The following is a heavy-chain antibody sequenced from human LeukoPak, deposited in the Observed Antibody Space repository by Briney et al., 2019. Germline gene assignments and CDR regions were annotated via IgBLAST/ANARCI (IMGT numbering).Heavy chain of an antibody. CDR1: GFTFSRNA. J-gene: IGHJ4*02. CDR2: IAHHGSNK. Sequence: GGSLRLSCAASGFTFSRNAIHWVRQGPGKGLEWVSYIAHHGSNKYYADSVKGRFTISRDDSKRTLYLQMNSLRADDTAVYYCAKDGSWSCTDWGQGTLVTVSS. CDR3: AKDGSWSCTD. D-gene: IGHD2-8*02. V-gene: IGHV3-30*02.